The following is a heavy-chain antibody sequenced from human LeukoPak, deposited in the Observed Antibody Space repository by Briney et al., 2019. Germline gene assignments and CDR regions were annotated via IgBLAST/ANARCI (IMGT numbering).Heavy chain of an antibody. CDR3: ARDGSSRIYYYDSSGYKD. Sequence: GGSLRLSCAASGFTFSSYWVHWVRQAPGKGLVWVSRISSDGSSTSYADFVKGRFTISRDNAKNTLYLQMNSLRAEDTAVYYCARDGSSRIYYYDSSGYKDWGQGTLVTVSS. J-gene: IGHJ4*02. D-gene: IGHD3-22*01. CDR1: GFTFSSYW. CDR2: ISSDGSST. V-gene: IGHV3-74*01.